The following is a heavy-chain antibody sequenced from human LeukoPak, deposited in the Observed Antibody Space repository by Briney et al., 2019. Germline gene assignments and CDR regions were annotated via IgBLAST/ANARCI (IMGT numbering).Heavy chain of an antibody. Sequence: GGSLRLSCAASGFTFSSYAMHWVRQAPGKGLEWVAVISYAGSNKYYADSVKGRFTISRDNSKNTLYLQMNSLRAEDTAVYYCARVPAAISVSFDIWGQGTMVTVSS. J-gene: IGHJ3*02. D-gene: IGHD2-2*02. CDR3: ARVPAAISVSFDI. CDR1: GFTFSSYA. CDR2: ISYAGSNK. V-gene: IGHV3-30-3*01.